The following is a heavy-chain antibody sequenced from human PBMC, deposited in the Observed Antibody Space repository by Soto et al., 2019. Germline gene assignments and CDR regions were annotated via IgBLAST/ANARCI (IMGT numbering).Heavy chain of an antibody. D-gene: IGHD3-10*01. Sequence: QVQLQQWGAGLLKPSETLSLTCAVYGGSFSGYYWSWIRQPPGKGLEWIGEINHSGSTNYNPSLKSRVTISGDTSKNQFSLKLSSVTAADTAVYYCARAVSRGYYGSGSYRWYYYYGMDVWGQGTTVTVSS. CDR3: ARAVSRGYYGSGSYRWYYYYGMDV. J-gene: IGHJ6*02. CDR1: GGSFSGYY. V-gene: IGHV4-34*01. CDR2: INHSGST.